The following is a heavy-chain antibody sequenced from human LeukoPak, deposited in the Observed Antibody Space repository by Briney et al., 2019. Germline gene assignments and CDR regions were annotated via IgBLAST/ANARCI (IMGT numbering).Heavy chain of an antibody. V-gene: IGHV4-34*01. CDR2: INQSGFT. CDR3: ATQSSPDFLYYTDV. CDR1: GGSFTGYL. D-gene: IGHD3-16*02. J-gene: IGHJ6*03. Sequence: SETLSLTCAVSGGSFTGYLWNWIRQPPGKGLEWLGEINQSGFTTYNPSLMSRITISIDTSKNQFSLKLDSVTAADTAVYYCATQSSPDFLYYTDVWGEGTTVTVSS.